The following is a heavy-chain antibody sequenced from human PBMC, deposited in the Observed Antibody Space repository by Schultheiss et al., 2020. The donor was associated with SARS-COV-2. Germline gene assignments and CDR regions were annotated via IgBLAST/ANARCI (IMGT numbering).Heavy chain of an antibody. V-gene: IGHV1-8*02. Sequence: ASVKVSCKASGYTFTSYGISWVRQAPGQGLEWMGWMNPNSGNTGYAQKFQGRVTMTRNTSISTAYMELSSLISEDSAVYYCARGFGEYYYYGMDVWGQGTTVTVSS. J-gene: IGHJ6*02. CDR1: GYTFTSYG. D-gene: IGHD3-16*01. CDR2: MNPNSGNT. CDR3: ARGFGEYYYYGMDV.